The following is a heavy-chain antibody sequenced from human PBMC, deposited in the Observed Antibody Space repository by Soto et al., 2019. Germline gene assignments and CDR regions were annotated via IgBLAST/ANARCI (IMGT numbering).Heavy chain of an antibody. CDR3: ARVSSSSWNDAFDI. D-gene: IGHD6-13*01. V-gene: IGHV4-4*07. CDR1: GVSISSYY. CDR2: IYTSGST. J-gene: IGHJ3*02. Sequence: SETLSLTSTVSGVSISSYYWSWIRQPAGKGLEWIGRIYTSGSTNYNPSLKSRVTMSVDTSKNQFSLKLSSVTAADTAVYYCARVSSSSWNDAFDIWGQGTMVTVS.